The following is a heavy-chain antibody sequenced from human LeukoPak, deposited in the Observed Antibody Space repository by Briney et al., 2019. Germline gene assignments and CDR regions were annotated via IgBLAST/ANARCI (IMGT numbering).Heavy chain of an antibody. V-gene: IGHV3-21*01. CDR2: ISSSSSYI. J-gene: IGHJ4*02. Sequence: GGSLRLSCAASGFTFSSYSMNWVRQAPGKGLEWVSSISSSSSYIYYADSVKGRFTISRDNAKNSLYLQMNSLRAEDTAVYYCARDRGYYDYVWGSYQRENYFDYWGQGTLVTVSS. D-gene: IGHD3-16*02. CDR3: ARDRGYYDYVWGSYQRENYFDY. CDR1: GFTFSSYS.